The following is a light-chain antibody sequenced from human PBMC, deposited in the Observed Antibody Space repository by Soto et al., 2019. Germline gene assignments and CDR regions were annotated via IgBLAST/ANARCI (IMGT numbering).Light chain of an antibody. CDR2: DAS. CDR1: QSINNK. J-gene: IGKJ1*01. V-gene: IGKV3-11*01. Sequence: ELVMPQSPAPVSVSPWERVSISCRASQSINNKVAWYQKNPGQDPRILIYDASNRATGIPARFSGSGSGTDFTLTISRLETEDLEVYYCQQRSNWTRTGGQGTKVEIK. CDR3: QQRSNWTRT.